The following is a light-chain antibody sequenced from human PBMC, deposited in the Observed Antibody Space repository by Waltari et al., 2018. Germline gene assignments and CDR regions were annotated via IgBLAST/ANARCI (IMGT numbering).Light chain of an antibody. CDR1: HNAVGSSKF. Sequence: QSALTQPASVSGSPGQSITISCTGTHNAVGSSKFVSWYQQHPGRAPQLMIYDVTERPSGISYRFSGSKSANTASLTISGLLPEDEAIYYCCSFTATHTLLFGGGTTVTVL. V-gene: IGLV2-14*03. J-gene: IGLJ2*01. CDR3: CSFTATHTLL. CDR2: DVT.